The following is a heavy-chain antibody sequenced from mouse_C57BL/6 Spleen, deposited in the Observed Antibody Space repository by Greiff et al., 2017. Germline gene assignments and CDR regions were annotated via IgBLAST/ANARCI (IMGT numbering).Heavy chain of an antibody. CDR1: GFTFSDYG. Sequence: DVKLVESGGGLVKPGGSLKLSCAASGFTFSDYGMHWVRQAPEKGLEWVAYISSGSSTIYYADTVKGRFTISRDNAKNTLFLQMTSLRSEDTAMYYCARRDDYAGFAYWGQGTLVTVSA. CDR2: ISSGSSTI. D-gene: IGHD2-4*01. CDR3: ARRDDYAGFAY. V-gene: IGHV5-17*01. J-gene: IGHJ3*01.